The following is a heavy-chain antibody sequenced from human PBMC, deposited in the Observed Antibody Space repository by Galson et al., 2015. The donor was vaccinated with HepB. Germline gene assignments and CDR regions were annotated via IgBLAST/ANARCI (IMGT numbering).Heavy chain of an antibody. J-gene: IGHJ6*02. CDR1: GYTFTSYG. CDR2: ISAYNGYT. Sequence: SVKVSCKASGYTFTSYGISWVRQAPGQGLEWMGCISAYNGYTKYAQKLQGRVTMTTDTSTSTAYMELRSLRSDDTAVYYCARNGYSGYASDYYYYYVMDVWGQGTTVTVSS. CDR3: ARNGYSGYASDYYYYYVMDV. D-gene: IGHD5-12*01. V-gene: IGHV1-18*04.